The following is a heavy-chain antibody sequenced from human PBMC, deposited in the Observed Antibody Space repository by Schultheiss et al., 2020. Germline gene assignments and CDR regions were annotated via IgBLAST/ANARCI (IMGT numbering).Heavy chain of an antibody. CDR2: IYYSGST. V-gene: IGHV4-59*01. J-gene: IGHJ4*02. CDR1: GGSISSYY. CDR3: ARTAAYGDYKVDY. Sequence: SQTLSLTCTVSGGSISSYYWSWIRQPPGKGLEWIGYIYYSGSTNYNPSLKSRVTISVDTSKNQFSLKLSSVTAADTAVYYCARTAAYGDYKVDYWGQGTLVTVSS. D-gene: IGHD4-17*01.